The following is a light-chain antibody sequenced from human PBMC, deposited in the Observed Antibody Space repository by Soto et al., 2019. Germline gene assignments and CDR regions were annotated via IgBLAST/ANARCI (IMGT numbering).Light chain of an antibody. Sequence: EIVLTQSPGTLSLSPWERATLSCRASQSISSSLLAWYQQKPGQAPRLLIYGASSRATGIPDRFSGSGSGTDFTLTISRLEPEDFAVFYCQQYDSSPWTFGQGTKVEIK. J-gene: IGKJ1*01. CDR2: GAS. CDR3: QQYDSSPWT. CDR1: QSISSSL. V-gene: IGKV3-20*01.